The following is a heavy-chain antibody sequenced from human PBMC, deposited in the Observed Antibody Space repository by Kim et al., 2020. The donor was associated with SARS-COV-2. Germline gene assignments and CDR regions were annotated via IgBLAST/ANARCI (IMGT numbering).Heavy chain of an antibody. CDR3: ASPLIAVADPSDAFDI. Sequence: SETLSLTCTVSGGSISSSSYYWGWIRQPPGKGLEWIGSIYYSGSTYYNPSLKSRVTISVDTSKNQFSLKLSSVTAADTAVYYCASPLIAVADPSDAFDIWGQGTMVTVSS. V-gene: IGHV4-39*01. CDR2: IYYSGST. J-gene: IGHJ3*02. CDR1: GGSISSSSYY. D-gene: IGHD6-19*01.